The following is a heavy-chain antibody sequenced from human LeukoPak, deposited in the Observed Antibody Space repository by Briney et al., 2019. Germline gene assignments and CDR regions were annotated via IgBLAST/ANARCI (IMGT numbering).Heavy chain of an antibody. CDR2: IKHDEIEK. J-gene: IGHJ4*02. Sequence: GGSLRLSCAASGFTFNNYWMSWVRQAPGKGLEWVANIKHDEIEKYYVDSVKGRFTISRDNAKNSLFLQMNSLRVEDTAIYYCTRVPYGDYWSSDYWGQGTQVTVSS. CDR1: GFTFNNYW. D-gene: IGHD4-17*01. V-gene: IGHV3-7*01. CDR3: TRVPYGDYWSSDY.